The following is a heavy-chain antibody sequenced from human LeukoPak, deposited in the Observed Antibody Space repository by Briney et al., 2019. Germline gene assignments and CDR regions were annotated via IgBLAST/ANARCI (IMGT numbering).Heavy chain of an antibody. D-gene: IGHD6-13*01. V-gene: IGHV3-9*01. J-gene: IGHJ4*02. CDR2: LTWNSGSI. Sequence: GGSLRLSCAASGFTFDDYAMHWVRQAPGKGLEWVSGLTWNSGSIEYADSVKGRFTISRDSAKNSLYLQMNSLRAEDTAVYYCAKDITAYSSTWYSLTFDHWGQGTLVTVSS. CDR3: AKDITAYSSTWYSLTFDH. CDR1: GFTFDDYA.